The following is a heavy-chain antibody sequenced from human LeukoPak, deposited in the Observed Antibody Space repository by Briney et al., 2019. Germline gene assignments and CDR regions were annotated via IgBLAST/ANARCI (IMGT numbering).Heavy chain of an antibody. CDR3: ARDLEWELLFDY. Sequence: ASVKVSCKASGYTFTGHYMHWVRQAPGQGLEWMGRINPNSGGTNYAQKFQGRVTMTRDTSISTAYMELSRLRSDDTAVYYCARDLEWELLFDYWGQGTLVTVSS. V-gene: IGHV1-2*06. D-gene: IGHD1-26*01. CDR2: INPNSGGT. J-gene: IGHJ4*02. CDR1: GYTFTGHY.